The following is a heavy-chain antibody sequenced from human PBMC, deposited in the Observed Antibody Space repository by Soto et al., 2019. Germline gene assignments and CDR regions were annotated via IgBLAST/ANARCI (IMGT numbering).Heavy chain of an antibody. Sequence: ASVKVSCKASGYTFTSYDINWVRQATGQGLEWMGWMNPNSGNTGYAQKFQGRVTMTRNTSISTAYMELSSLRSEDTAVYYCARVGYYYDSSGYYLSFDYWGQGTLVTVSS. CDR3: ARVGYYYDSSGYYLSFDY. CDR1: GYTFTSYD. J-gene: IGHJ4*02. V-gene: IGHV1-8*01. D-gene: IGHD3-22*01. CDR2: MNPNSGNT.